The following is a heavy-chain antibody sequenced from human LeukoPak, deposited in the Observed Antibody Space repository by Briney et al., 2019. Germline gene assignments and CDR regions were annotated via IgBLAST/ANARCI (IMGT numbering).Heavy chain of an antibody. J-gene: IGHJ3*02. CDR1: GGSISSHY. CDR3: ARKYYYDSSGSLYDAFDI. CDR2: IYYSGST. V-gene: IGHV4-59*11. D-gene: IGHD3-22*01. Sequence: PSETLSLTCTVSGGSISSHYWSWIRQPPGKGLEWIGHIYYSGSTNYNPSLKRRVPVSVDTSKIQFSLKLSSVPAADTAVYYCARKYYYDSSGSLYDAFDIWGQGTMVTVSS.